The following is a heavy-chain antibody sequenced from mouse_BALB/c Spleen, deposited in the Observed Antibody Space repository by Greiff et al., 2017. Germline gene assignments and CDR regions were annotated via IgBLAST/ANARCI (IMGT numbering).Heavy chain of an antibody. D-gene: IGHD2-14*01. CDR2: ISYSGST. CDR3: ARSDYRSWFAD. V-gene: IGHV3-2*02. Sequence: EVQLVESGPGLVKPSQSLSLTCTVTGYSITSDYAWNWIRQFPGNKLEWMGYISYSGSTSYNPSLKSRISITRDTSKNQFFLQLNSVTTEDTATYYCARSDYRSWFADWGQGTLVTVSA. J-gene: IGHJ3*01. CDR1: GYSITSDYA.